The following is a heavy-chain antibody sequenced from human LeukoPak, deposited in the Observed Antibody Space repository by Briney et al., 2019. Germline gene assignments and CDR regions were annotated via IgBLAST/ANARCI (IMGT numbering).Heavy chain of an antibody. D-gene: IGHD4-17*01. Sequence: GGSLRLSCATSGFSFSSHAMTWVRQAPGKGLEWLSAISISGDDTYYAGSVKGRFTISRDNSKNTLYLQMNSLSADDTAMYYCANEIRPNDYWGQGTLVTVSS. J-gene: IGHJ4*02. V-gene: IGHV3-23*01. CDR1: GFSFSSHA. CDR3: ANEIRPNDY. CDR2: ISISGDDT.